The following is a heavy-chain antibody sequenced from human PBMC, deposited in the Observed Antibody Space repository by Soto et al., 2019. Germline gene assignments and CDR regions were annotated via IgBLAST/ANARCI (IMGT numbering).Heavy chain of an antibody. V-gene: IGHV1-2*04. J-gene: IGHJ3*02. CDR3: ARDIVGGRLDAFDI. D-gene: IGHD1-26*01. CDR1: GYTFTGYY. Sequence: QVQLVQSGAEVKKPGASVKVSCKASGYTFTGYYMHWVRQAPGQGLEWMGWINPNSGGTNYAQKFQGWVTMTRDPSISTAYMELSRLRSDDTAVYYCARDIVGGRLDAFDIWGQGTMVTVSS. CDR2: INPNSGGT.